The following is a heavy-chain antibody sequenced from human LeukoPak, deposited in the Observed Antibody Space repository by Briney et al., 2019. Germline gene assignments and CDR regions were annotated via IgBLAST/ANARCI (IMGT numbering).Heavy chain of an antibody. V-gene: IGHV3-21*01. J-gene: IGHJ4*02. Sequence: GGSLRLSCAASGFTFSSYSMNWVRQAPGKGLEGVSSIISSSSYIYYAAPVKGRFTISRDNAKNSLYLQMNSLRAEDTAVYYCARTPTPYCGGDCYDFDYWGQGTLVTVSS. CDR2: IISSSSYI. CDR1: GFTFSSYS. CDR3: ARTPTPYCGGDCYDFDY. D-gene: IGHD2-21*02.